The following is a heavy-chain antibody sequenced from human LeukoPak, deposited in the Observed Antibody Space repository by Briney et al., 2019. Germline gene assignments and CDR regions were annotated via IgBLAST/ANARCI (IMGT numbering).Heavy chain of an antibody. CDR2: INYSGNT. Sequence: PSQTLSLTCTVSGVSISSDSYYWSWIRQPAGKGLEWIGSINYSGNTDYNPSLKSRVTISVDTSNNQFSLRLNSVTATDTAIYYCARHGDSSDYYVWFDPWGQGTLVAVSS. D-gene: IGHD3-22*01. J-gene: IGHJ5*02. CDR3: ARHGDSSDYYVWFDP. V-gene: IGHV4-30-2*03. CDR1: GVSISSDSYY.